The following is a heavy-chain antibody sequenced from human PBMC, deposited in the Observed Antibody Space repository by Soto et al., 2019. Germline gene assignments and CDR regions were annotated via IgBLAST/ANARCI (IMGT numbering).Heavy chain of an antibody. J-gene: IGHJ4*02. CDR1: GFTFSNYG. CDR3: ARAPFGTTRDFDF. D-gene: IGHD1-1*01. CDR2: IWYDGINK. V-gene: IGHV3-33*01. Sequence: GSVRLSCAVSGFTFSNYGIHWGRQAPCKGLEWVAVIWYDGINKFYADSVKGRFTISRDASKNTLYLQIDSLRVEDTAIYYCARAPFGTTRDFDFWGQGTLVTVSS.